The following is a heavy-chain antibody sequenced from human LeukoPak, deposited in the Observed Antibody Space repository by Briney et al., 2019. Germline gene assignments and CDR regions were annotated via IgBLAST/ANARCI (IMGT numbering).Heavy chain of an antibody. V-gene: IGHV3-23*01. CDR3: AKEGLWFGELPDAFDI. Sequence: GGSLRLSCAASGFTFSSYAMSWVRQAPGKGLEWVSAISGSGGSTYYADSVKGRFTISRDNSKNTLYLQMNSLRAEDTAVYYCAKEGLWFGELPDAFDIWGQGTMVTVSS. CDR2: ISGSGGST. J-gene: IGHJ3*02. D-gene: IGHD3-10*01. CDR1: GFTFSSYA.